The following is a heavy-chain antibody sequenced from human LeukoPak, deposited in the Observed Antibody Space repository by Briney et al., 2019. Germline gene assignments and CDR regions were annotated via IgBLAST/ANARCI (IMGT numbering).Heavy chain of an antibody. CDR2: ISYDGSNK. CDR1: GFTFSSYA. Sequence: PGGSLRLSCAASGFTFSSYAMHWVRQAPGKGLEWVAVISYDGSNKYYADSVKGRFTISRDNSKNTLYLQMNSLRAEDTAVYYCARGPPIVVGVAFDYWGQGTLVTVSS. V-gene: IGHV3-30*04. CDR3: ARGPPIVVGVAFDY. J-gene: IGHJ4*02. D-gene: IGHD3-22*01.